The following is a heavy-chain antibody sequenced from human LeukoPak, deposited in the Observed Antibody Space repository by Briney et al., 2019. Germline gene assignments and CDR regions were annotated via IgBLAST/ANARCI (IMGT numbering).Heavy chain of an antibody. J-gene: IGHJ4*02. Sequence: GGSLRLSCAASGFSFSAYYMTWIRQAPGKGLEWVSCISSSGSTINYADSVKGRFTISRDNAKKSLYLQMNSLRAEDTAVYYCARANWGDNYFDYWGQGTLVTVSS. CDR1: GFSFSAYY. CDR3: ARANWGDNYFDY. CDR2: ISSSGSTI. V-gene: IGHV3-11*01. D-gene: IGHD7-27*01.